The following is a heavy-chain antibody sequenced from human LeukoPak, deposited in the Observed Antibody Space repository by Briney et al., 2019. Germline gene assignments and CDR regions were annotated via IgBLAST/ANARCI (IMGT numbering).Heavy chain of an antibody. V-gene: IGHV3-15*01. CDR2: IKSKGNGGTI. J-gene: IGHJ4*02. D-gene: IGHD3-10*01. Sequence: GGSLRLSCAASGFTFPNAWVNWVRQAPGKGLEWVGHIKSKGNGGTIDYAAAVKGRFTISGDDSKNTVYLQMNSLEIEDTAVYFCTTDPGTGIRGYWGQGTLVTVSS. CDR1: GFTFPNAW. CDR3: TTDPGTGIRGY.